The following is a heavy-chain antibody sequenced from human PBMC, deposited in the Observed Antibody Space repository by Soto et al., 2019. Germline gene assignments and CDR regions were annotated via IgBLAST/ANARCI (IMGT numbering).Heavy chain of an antibody. V-gene: IGHV1-69*13. J-gene: IGHJ6*01. D-gene: IGHD2-2*02. CDR1: GGTFSSYA. Sequence: SLKVSCKASGGTFSSYAISWVRQAPGQGLEWMGGIIPIFGTANYAQKFQGRVTITADESTSTAYMELSSLRSVDTAVYYCARPGKGYCISTRGYTGDYYGMGVWGQGATGTGSS. CDR3: ARPGKGYCISTRGYTGDYYGMGV. CDR2: IIPIFGTA.